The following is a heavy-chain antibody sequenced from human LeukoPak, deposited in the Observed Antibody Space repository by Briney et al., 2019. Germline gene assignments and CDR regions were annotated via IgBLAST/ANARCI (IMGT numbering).Heavy chain of an antibody. V-gene: IGHV1-46*01. CDR1: GYTFTSYY. CDR3: ARERESITMVRGVITAYYYYYYMDV. D-gene: IGHD3-10*01. J-gene: IGHJ6*03. Sequence: ASVQVSCKASGYTFTSYYMHWVRQAPGQGLEWMGIINPSGGSTSYAQKFQGRVTMTRDTSTSTVYMELSSLRSEDTAVYYCARERESITMVRGVITAYYYYYYMDVWGKGTTVTISS. CDR2: INPSGGST.